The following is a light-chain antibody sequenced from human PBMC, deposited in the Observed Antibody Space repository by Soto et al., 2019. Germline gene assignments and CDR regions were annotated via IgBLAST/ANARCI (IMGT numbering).Light chain of an antibody. CDR3: QSYDSLPI. V-gene: IGLV1-40*01. Sequence: QSVLTQPPSVSGAPGQRVTISCTGSSSHFGSNCDVHWYQYVPGTAPILLIYGDNKRPSGVPERFSGSKSGTSASLVITGLQAEDESEYFCQSYDSLPIFGGGTKLTVL. CDR1: SSHFGSNCD. CDR2: GDN. J-gene: IGLJ2*01.